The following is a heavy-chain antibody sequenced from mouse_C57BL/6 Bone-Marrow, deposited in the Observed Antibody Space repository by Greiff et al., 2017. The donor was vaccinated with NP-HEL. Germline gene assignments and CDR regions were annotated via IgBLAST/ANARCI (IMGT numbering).Heavy chain of an antibody. CDR2: IYPGSGST. J-gene: IGHJ2*01. V-gene: IGHV1-55*01. Sequence: VQGVESGAELVKPGASVKMSCKASGYTFTSYWITWVKQRPGQGLEWIGDIYPGSGSTNYNEKFKSKATLTVDTSSSTAYMQLSSLTSEDSAVYYCARSITTVVPDYWGQGTTLTVSS. CDR3: ARSITTVVPDY. CDR1: GYTFTSYW. D-gene: IGHD1-1*01.